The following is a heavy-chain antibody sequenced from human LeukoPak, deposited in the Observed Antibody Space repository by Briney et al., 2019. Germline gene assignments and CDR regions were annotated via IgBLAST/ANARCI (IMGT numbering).Heavy chain of an antibody. CDR2: IKQDGSEK. V-gene: IGHV3-7*03. Sequence: GGSLRLSCVASGFTFSSSWMSWVRQAPGKGLEWVANIKQDGSEKSYVESVRGRFTISRDNAKNSLYLQLNSLRAEDTAVYYCARETLRPGYSSGWYDYWGQGTLVTVSS. D-gene: IGHD6-19*01. CDR3: ARETLRPGYSSGWYDY. CDR1: GFTFSSSW. J-gene: IGHJ4*02.